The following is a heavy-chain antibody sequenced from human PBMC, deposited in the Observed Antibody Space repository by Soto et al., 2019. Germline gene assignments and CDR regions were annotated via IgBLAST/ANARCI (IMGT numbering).Heavy chain of an antibody. CDR2: ISYDGSNK. J-gene: IGHJ6*02. V-gene: IGHV3-30-3*01. CDR3: ARDVPYSSSWYGRDYYYYGMDV. D-gene: IGHD6-13*01. CDR1: GFTFSSYA. Sequence: QVQLVESGGGVVQPGRSLRLSCAASGFTFSSYAMHWVRQAPGKGLEWVAVISYDGSNKYYADSVKGRFTISRDNSKNTLYLQMNILRAEDTAVYYCARDVPYSSSWYGRDYYYYGMDVWGQGTTVTVSS.